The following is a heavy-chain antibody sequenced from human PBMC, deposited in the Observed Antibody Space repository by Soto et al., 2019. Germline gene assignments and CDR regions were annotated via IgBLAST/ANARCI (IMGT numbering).Heavy chain of an antibody. D-gene: IGHD2-21*01. V-gene: IGHV5-51*01. J-gene: IGHJ6*02. CDR1: GYTFTIYW. CDR3: ATVPRYGVVPNYYYYGMDV. Sequence: GESLKISCQVSGYTFTIYWIGWVRQMPGKGLEWMGIIYPSDSDTRYSPSFQGQVTISADKSISTAYLQWSSLKASDTAMYYCATVPRYGVVPNYYYYGMDVWGQGTTVTVSS. CDR2: IYPSDSDT.